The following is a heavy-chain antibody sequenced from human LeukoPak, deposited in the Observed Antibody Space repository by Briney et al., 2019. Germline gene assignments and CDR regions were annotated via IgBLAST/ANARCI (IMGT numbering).Heavy chain of an antibody. CDR1: DGSISSYY. J-gene: IGHJ4*02. CDR3: ARVPIGSYSQFDY. CDR2: IYYSGST. D-gene: IGHD1-26*01. V-gene: IGHV4-59*01. Sequence: KPSETLSLTCTVSDGSISSYYWRWIRQPPGKALEWIGYIYYSGSTNYNPSLKSRVTISVDTSKNQFSLKLTSVTAADTAVYYCARVPIGSYSQFDYWGQGTLVTVSS.